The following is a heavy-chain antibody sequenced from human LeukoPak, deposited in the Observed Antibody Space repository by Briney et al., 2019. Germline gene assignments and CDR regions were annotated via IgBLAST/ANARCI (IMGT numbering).Heavy chain of an antibody. CDR1: GFTFDDYA. Sequence: TGGSLRLSCAASGFTFDDYAMHWVRQAPGKGLEWVSAISGSGGSTYYADSVKGRFTISRDNSKNTLYLQMNSLRAEDTAVYYCARRAGDYSHPYDYWGQGTLVTVS. CDR2: ISGSGGST. CDR3: ARRAGDYSHPYDY. D-gene: IGHD3-22*01. J-gene: IGHJ4*02. V-gene: IGHV3-23*01.